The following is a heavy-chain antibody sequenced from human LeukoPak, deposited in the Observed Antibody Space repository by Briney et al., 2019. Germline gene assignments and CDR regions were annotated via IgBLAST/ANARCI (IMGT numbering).Heavy chain of an antibody. V-gene: IGHV3-23*01. CDR3: AKGEREWLLKQYYFDY. CDR2: ISGNGGST. Sequence: PGGSLRLSCADSGFTFRSYVMSWVRQAPGKRLEWVSAISGNGGSTYYADSVKGRFTISRDNSKNTLYLQMNSLRAEDTAVYYCAKGEREWLLKQYYFDYWGEGTLVTVSS. J-gene: IGHJ4*02. CDR1: GFTFRSYV. D-gene: IGHD3-3*01.